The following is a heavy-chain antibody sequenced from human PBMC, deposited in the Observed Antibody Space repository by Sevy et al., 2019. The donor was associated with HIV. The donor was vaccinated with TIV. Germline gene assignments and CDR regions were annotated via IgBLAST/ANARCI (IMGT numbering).Heavy chain of an antibody. J-gene: IGHJ4*02. Sequence: GGSLRLSCAASGFTFSTYAMYSVRQAPDKGLEWVAVISDDGNNKDYADSVKGRFTVSRDNSKNTLYLQMNSLRADDTAVYYCAGHYYDSTGYYFPLDYWGQGTLVTVSS. CDR3: AGHYYDSTGYYFPLDY. V-gene: IGHV3-30*04. CDR1: GFTFSTYA. D-gene: IGHD3-22*01. CDR2: ISDDGNNK.